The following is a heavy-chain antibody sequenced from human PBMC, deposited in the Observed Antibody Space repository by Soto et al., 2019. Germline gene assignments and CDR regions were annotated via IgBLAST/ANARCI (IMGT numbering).Heavy chain of an antibody. D-gene: IGHD3-22*01. CDR2: IGTAGDT. CDR3: ARGVPPTMKYGMDV. J-gene: IGHJ6*02. Sequence: GGSLRLSCAASGFTFSSYDMHWVRQATGKGLEWVSAIGTAGDTYYPGSVKGRFTISRENAKNSLYLQMNSLRAGDTAVYYCARGVPPTMKYGMDVWGQGTLVTVSS. CDR1: GFTFSSYD. V-gene: IGHV3-13*01.